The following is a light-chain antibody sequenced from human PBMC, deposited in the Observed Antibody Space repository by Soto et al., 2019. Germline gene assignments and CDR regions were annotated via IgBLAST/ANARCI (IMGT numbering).Light chain of an antibody. CDR3: CSYAGNHDYV. Sequence: QSVVTQPPSASGSPGQSVAISCTGTSSDVGGYDYVSWYQQHPGKAPKLMIYEVTKRPSGVPDRFSGSKSGNTASLTVSGLQAEDEADYYCCSYAGNHDYVFGTGTKVTVL. CDR1: SSDVGGYDY. V-gene: IGLV2-8*01. J-gene: IGLJ1*01. CDR2: EVT.